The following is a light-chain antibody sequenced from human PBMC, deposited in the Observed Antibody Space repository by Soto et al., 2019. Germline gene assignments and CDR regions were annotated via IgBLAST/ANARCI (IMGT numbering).Light chain of an antibody. V-gene: IGKV1-5*01. Sequence: DIQMTQSPSTLSASVGDRVTIACRASHSITYWLAWYQQKPGKAPKLLIYDASSLASGVPSRFSGSGSGTEFTLTISSPQSDDFATYYCQQFNNYPWTFGQGTKVDIK. CDR3: QQFNNYPWT. CDR1: HSITYW. J-gene: IGKJ1*01. CDR2: DAS.